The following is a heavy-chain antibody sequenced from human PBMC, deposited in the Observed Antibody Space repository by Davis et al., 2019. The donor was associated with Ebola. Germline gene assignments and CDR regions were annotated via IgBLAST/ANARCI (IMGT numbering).Heavy chain of an antibody. J-gene: IGHJ2*01. D-gene: IGHD3-3*01. Sequence: SETLSLTCTVSGGSISSYYWSWIRQPPGKGLEWIGYIYYSGSTNYIPSLKSRVTISVDTSKNQFSLKLSSVTAADTAVYYCARTYDFWSGYYQKNWYFDLWGRGTLVTVSS. CDR1: GGSISSYY. V-gene: IGHV4-59*01. CDR3: ARTYDFWSGYYQKNWYFDL. CDR2: IYYSGST.